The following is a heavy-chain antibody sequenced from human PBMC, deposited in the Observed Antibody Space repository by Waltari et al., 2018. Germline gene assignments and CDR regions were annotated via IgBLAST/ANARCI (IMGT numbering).Heavy chain of an antibody. D-gene: IGHD6-6*01. V-gene: IGHV4-34*01. J-gene: IGHJ4*02. Sequence: QVQLQQWGAGLLKPSETLSLTCAVYGGSFSGYYWSWIRQPPGKGLEWIGEINHSGSTNYNPSLKSRVTISVDTSKNQFSLKLSSVTAADTAGYYCARAWRAARRVDYWGQGTLVTVSS. CDR1: GGSFSGYY. CDR3: ARAWRAARRVDY. CDR2: INHSGST.